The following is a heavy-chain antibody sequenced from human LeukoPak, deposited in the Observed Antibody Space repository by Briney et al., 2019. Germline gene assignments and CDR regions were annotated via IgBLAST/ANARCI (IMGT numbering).Heavy chain of an antibody. CDR3: ARADMCSAYSPTFDY. D-gene: IGHD3-22*01. J-gene: IGHJ4*02. CDR2: IYYSGST. CDR1: GGSISSGDYY. Sequence: SETLSLTCTVSGGSISSGDYYWSWIRQPLGKGLEWIGYIYYSGSTYYNPSLKSRLTLSVDTSKNHFSLKLSSVTAADTAVYYCARADMCSAYSPTFDYWGQGTLVTVSS. V-gene: IGHV4-30-4*01.